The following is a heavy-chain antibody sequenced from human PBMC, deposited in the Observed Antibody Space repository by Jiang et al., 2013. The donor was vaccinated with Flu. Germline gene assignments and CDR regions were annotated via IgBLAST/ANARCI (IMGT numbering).Heavy chain of an antibody. CDR2: IHYSGST. CDR1: ISGSSYY. D-gene: IGHD3-22*01. V-gene: IGHV4-39*01. Sequence: ISGSSYYWGWIRSPRRGLEWIGSIHYSGSTYYNPSLKSRLTISVDSSKNQFSLQLNSVTAADSAVYYCARPATHYYDSSGFNFQHWGQGTLVTVSS. CDR3: ARPATHYYDSSGFNFQH. J-gene: IGHJ1*01.